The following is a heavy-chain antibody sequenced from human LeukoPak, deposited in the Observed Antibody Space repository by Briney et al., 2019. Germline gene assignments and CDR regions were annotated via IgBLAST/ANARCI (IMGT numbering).Heavy chain of an antibody. J-gene: IGHJ6*02. D-gene: IGHD2-15*01. CDR3: ARRYCSGGSCHSHLGYYYGMDV. CDR1: GGSISSSNW. Sequence: SETLSLTCAVSGGSISSSNWWSWVRQPPGKGLEWIGEIYHSGSTNYNPSLKSRVTISVDKSKNQFSLKLSSVTAADTAVYYCARRYCSGGSCHSHLGYYYGMDVWGQGTTVTVSS. V-gene: IGHV4-4*02. CDR2: IYHSGST.